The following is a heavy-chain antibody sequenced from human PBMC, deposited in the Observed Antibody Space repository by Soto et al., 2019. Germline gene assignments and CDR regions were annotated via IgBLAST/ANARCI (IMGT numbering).Heavy chain of an antibody. D-gene: IGHD4-4*01. CDR2: MNPNSGNT. CDR1: GYTFTSYD. V-gene: IGHV1-8*01. J-gene: IGHJ4*02. Sequence: ASVKVSCKASGYTFTSYDINWVRQATGQGLEWMGWMNPNSGNTGYAQKFQGRVTMTRNTSISTAYMELSSLRSEDTAVYYCARDFCYSNYDTQSDFDFWGQGTLVPGSS. CDR3: ARDFCYSNYDTQSDFDF.